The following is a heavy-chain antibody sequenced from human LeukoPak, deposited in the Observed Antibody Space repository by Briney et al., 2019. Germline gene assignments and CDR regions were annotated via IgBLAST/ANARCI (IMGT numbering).Heavy chain of an antibody. CDR3: ARSYYGSGSPFDY. V-gene: IGHV3-11*01. J-gene: IGHJ4*02. D-gene: IGHD3-10*01. Sequence: GGSLRLSCAASGFTFSDYYMSWIRQAPGKGLEWVSYISSSGSTIYYADSVKGRFTISRDDAKSSLYLQMNSLRAEDTAVYYCARSYYGSGSPFDYWGQGTLVTVSS. CDR2: ISSSGSTI. CDR1: GFTFSDYY.